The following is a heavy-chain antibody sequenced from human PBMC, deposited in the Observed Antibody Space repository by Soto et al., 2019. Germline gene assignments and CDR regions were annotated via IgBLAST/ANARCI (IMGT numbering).Heavy chain of an antibody. J-gene: IGHJ4*02. D-gene: IGHD3-3*01. Sequence: GGSLRLSCAASGFTFSSYSMNWVRQAPGKGLEWVSSISSSSSYIYYADSVKGRFTISRDNAKNSLYLQMNSLRAEDTALYYCARARSITIFGVGNDYWGQGTLVTVSS. V-gene: IGHV3-21*01. CDR1: GFTFSSYS. CDR3: ARARSITIFGVGNDY. CDR2: ISSSSSYI.